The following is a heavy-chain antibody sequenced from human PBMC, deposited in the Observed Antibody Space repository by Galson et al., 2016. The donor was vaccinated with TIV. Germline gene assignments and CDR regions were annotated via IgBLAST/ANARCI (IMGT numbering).Heavy chain of an antibody. V-gene: IGHV1-2*02. CDR2: INTNGGGT. CDR3: AREMTYCSGRSCSLFDS. D-gene: IGHD2-15*01. Sequence: SVRVSCKASGYTFTDYYIHWVRQAPGQGLEWMGSINTNGGGTNYAQKFQGRVTMTRDTSVSTAYMELRTLRSDDTALYYCAREMTYCSGRSCSLFDSWGPGTLVTVSS. CDR1: GYTFTDYY. J-gene: IGHJ4*02.